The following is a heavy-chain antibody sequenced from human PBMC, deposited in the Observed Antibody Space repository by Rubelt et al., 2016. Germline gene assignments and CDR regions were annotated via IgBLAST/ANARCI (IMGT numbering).Heavy chain of an antibody. Sequence: QITLKESGPSLVSPTQTLTLTCTFSGFSLTASGMVVGWIRQTPGKALEWLALIHWNNGDEYSPSLKKRLTITKDTSKNQVVLTMTNVDPVDTATYYCVRRDWHCYDYWGQGTLVTVSS. J-gene: IGHJ4*02. CDR2: IHWNNGD. V-gene: IGHV2-5*01. CDR3: VRRDWHCYDY. CDR1: GFSLTASGMV. D-gene: IGHD2-21*02.